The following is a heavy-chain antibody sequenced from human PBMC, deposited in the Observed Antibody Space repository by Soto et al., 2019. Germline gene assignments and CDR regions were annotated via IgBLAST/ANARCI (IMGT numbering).Heavy chain of an antibody. CDR1: GDSISRSIW. CDR2: IYHSGST. J-gene: IGHJ4*02. D-gene: IGHD5-18*01. V-gene: IGHV4-4*02. Sequence: SETLSLTCAVPGDSISRSIWWSWVRQPPGKGLEWIGEIYHSGSTNYNPSLKSRVTISVDKSKNQFSLNLKSVTAADTAIYFCARRGYSYGYPFDYWGQGTLVTVSS. CDR3: ARRGYSYGYPFDY.